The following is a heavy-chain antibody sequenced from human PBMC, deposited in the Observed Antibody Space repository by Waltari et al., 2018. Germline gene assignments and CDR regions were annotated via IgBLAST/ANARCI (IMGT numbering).Heavy chain of an antibody. CDR2: IYYSGST. Sequence: QVQLQQWGAGLLKPSETLSLTCAVYGGSFSGYYWSWIRQPPGKGLEWIGSIYYSGSTYSNPYLKSRVTISVDTSKNQFSLKLSSVTAADTAVYYCARLPRGSGSYYNAHYYGMDVWGQGTTVTVSS. CDR3: ARLPRGSGSYYNAHYYGMDV. D-gene: IGHD3-10*01. V-gene: IGHV4-34*01. CDR1: GGSFSGYY. J-gene: IGHJ6*02.